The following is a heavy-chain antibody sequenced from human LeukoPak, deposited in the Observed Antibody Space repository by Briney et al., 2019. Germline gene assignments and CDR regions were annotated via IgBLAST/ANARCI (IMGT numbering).Heavy chain of an antibody. D-gene: IGHD3-22*01. CDR1: GGSISSYY. Sequence: PSETLFLTCTVSGGSISSYYWSWLRQPPGKGLEWIGYIYYGGSTNYNPSLKSRVTISVDTSKNQFSLKLSSVTAAGTAVYYCARVGSGYTFDYWGQGTLVTVSS. J-gene: IGHJ4*02. CDR3: ARVGSGYTFDY. CDR2: IYYGGST. V-gene: IGHV4-59*01.